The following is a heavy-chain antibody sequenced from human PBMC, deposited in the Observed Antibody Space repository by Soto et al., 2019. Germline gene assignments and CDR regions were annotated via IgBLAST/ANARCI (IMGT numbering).Heavy chain of an antibody. J-gene: IGHJ4*02. CDR1: GFTFSNAW. CDR2: IKSKTDGGTT. V-gene: IGHV3-15*01. Sequence: PGGSLRLSCAASGFTFSNAWMGWVRQAPGKGLEWVGRIKSKTDGGTTDYAAPVKGRFTISRDDSKNTLYLQMNSLKTEDTAVYYCTTESLRTMVPFDYWGQGTLVTVSS. CDR3: TTESLRTMVPFDY. D-gene: IGHD3-10*01.